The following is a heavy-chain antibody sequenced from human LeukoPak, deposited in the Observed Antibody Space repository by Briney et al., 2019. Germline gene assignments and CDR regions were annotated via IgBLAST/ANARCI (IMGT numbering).Heavy chain of an antibody. V-gene: IGHV3-30*02. CDR2: IRYDGSNK. D-gene: IGHD3-10*01. CDR3: AKFSGGSGMGIDAFDI. CDR1: GFTFSSYG. Sequence: GGSLRLSCAASGFTFSSYGMHWVRQAPGKGLEWVAFIRYDGSNKYYADSVKGRFTISRDNSKNTLYLQMNSLRAEDTAVYYCAKFSGGSGMGIDAFDIWGQGTMVTVSS. J-gene: IGHJ3*02.